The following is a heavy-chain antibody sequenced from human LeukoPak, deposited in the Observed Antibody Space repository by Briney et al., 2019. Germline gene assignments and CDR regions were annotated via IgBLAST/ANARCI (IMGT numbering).Heavy chain of an antibody. V-gene: IGHV4-30-2*01. J-gene: IGHJ4*02. Sequence: NPSQTLSLTCAVSGGSISSGGYSWSWIRQPPGKGLEWIGYIYHSGSTYYNPSLKSRVTISVDRSKNQFSLKLSSVTAADTAVYYCARGGNWDFDYWGQGVLVIVSS. CDR2: IYHSGST. CDR1: GGSISSGGYS. CDR3: ARGGNWDFDY. D-gene: IGHD7-27*01.